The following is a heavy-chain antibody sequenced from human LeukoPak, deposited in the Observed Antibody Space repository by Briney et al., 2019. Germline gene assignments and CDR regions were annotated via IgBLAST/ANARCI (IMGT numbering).Heavy chain of an antibody. CDR3: ARDLNYGDYWDAFDI. Sequence: ASVKVSCKASGYTFTSYGISWVRQAPGQGLEWMGWINPNSGGTNYAQKFQGRVTMTRDTSISTAYMELSRLRSDDTAVYYCARDLNYGDYWDAFDIWGQGTMVTVSS. D-gene: IGHD4-17*01. J-gene: IGHJ3*02. CDR2: INPNSGGT. V-gene: IGHV1-2*02. CDR1: GYTFTSYG.